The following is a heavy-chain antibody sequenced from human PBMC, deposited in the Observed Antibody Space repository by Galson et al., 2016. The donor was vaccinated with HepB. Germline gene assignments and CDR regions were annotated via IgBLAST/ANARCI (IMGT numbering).Heavy chain of an antibody. V-gene: IGHV4-61*01. Sequence: SETLSLTCTVSGPSVISASYSWSWIRQPPGKGLQWIGHIYNSGSTNYNPSLKSRLTISGDTSKNQFSLKLSSVTAADTAVYYCALYGDYLGTFDYWGQGTLVTVAS. CDR2: IYNSGST. CDR1: GPSVISASYS. J-gene: IGHJ4*02. D-gene: IGHD4-17*01. CDR3: ALYGDYLGTFDY.